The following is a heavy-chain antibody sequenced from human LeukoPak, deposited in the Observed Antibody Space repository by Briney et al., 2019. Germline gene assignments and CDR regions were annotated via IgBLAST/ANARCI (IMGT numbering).Heavy chain of an antibody. D-gene: IGHD6-19*01. CDR3: ARDKLSSGWYHVRGNWFDP. CDR2: INPIFGTA. Sequence: SVKVSCKASGGTFRNYAISWVRQAPGQGLEWMGGINPIFGTANYAQKFQGRVTITADESTSTAYMELSSLRSEDTAVYYCARDKLSSGWYHVRGNWFDPWGQGTLVTVSS. J-gene: IGHJ5*02. V-gene: IGHV1-69*13. CDR1: GGTFRNYA.